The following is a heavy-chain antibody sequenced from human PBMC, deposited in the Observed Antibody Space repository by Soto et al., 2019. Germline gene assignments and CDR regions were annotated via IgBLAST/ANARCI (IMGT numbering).Heavy chain of an antibody. D-gene: IGHD1-7*01. CDR2: ISSNGGTT. J-gene: IGHJ4*02. V-gene: IGHV3-64*01. CDR1: GFTFSSYD. CDR3: VRRGSGNYDY. Sequence: EVQLAESGGGMVQPGGSLRLSCVASGFTFSSYDMHWVRQAPGKGLEYVSSISSNGGTTYYGNSVKGRFTISRDNSKNTLNLQMGSLIAEYMAVYYCVRRGSGNYDYWGQGTLVTVSS.